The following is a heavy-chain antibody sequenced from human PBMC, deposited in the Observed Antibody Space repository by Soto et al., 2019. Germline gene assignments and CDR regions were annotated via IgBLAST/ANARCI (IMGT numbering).Heavy chain of an antibody. V-gene: IGHV4-4*02. CDR3: ASRTYYYDSSGSR. CDR2: IYHSGST. Sequence: PSETLSLTCAVSGGSISSSNWWSWVRQPPGKGLEWIGEIYHSGSTNYNPSLKSRVTISVDKSKNQFSLKLSSVTAADTAVYYCASRTYYYDSSGSRWGQGTLVTVSS. CDR1: GGSISSSNW. D-gene: IGHD3-22*01. J-gene: IGHJ4*02.